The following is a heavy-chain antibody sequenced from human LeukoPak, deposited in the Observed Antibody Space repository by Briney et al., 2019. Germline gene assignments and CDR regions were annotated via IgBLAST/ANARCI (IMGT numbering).Heavy chain of an antibody. CDR3: ARDEAAAGPYYYYYGMDV. V-gene: IGHV3-33*01. D-gene: IGHD6-13*01. J-gene: IGHJ6*02. Sequence: PGGSLRLSCAASGFTFSSYGMHWVRQAPGKGLEWVAVIWYDGSNKYYADSVKGRFTISRDNSKNTLYLQMNSLRAGDTAVYYCARDEAAAGPYYYYYGMDVWGQGTTVTVSS. CDR2: IWYDGSNK. CDR1: GFTFSSYG.